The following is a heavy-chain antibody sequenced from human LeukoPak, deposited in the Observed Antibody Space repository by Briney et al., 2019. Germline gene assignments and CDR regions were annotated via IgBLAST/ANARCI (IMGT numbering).Heavy chain of an antibody. V-gene: IGHV3-48*03. J-gene: IGHJ4*02. CDR2: ISSSGSSI. CDR3: ARGVNYYDSSGYYFSY. D-gene: IGHD3-22*01. Sequence: PGGSLRLSCAASGFTFSSYEMNWVRQAPGKGLEWVSYISSSGSSIYYADSVKGRFTISRDNAKNSLYLQMNSLRAEATAVYYCARGVNYYDSSGYYFSYWGQGTLVTVSS. CDR1: GFTFSSYE.